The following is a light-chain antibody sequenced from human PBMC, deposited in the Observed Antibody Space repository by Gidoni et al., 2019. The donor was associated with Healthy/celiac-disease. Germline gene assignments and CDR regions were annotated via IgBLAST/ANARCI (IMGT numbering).Light chain of an antibody. J-gene: IGLJ1*01. CDR1: SSNLGNTY. CDR2: DHN. V-gene: IGLV1-51*01. Sequence: QSVLKQPPSVAAAPGQKVPISCSGSSSNLGNTYVSWYQQLPGTAPKLLIYDHNKRPSGIPARFSGSQSGTSATLGITGLQTGDEADYYCGTWDSSLSAYVFGTGTKITVL. CDR3: GTWDSSLSAYV.